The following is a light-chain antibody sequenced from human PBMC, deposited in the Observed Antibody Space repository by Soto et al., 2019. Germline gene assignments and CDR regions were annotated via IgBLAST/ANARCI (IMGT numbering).Light chain of an antibody. V-gene: IGKV3-11*01. CDR2: DAS. J-gene: IGKJ5*01. CDR1: QSVDRY. Sequence: EIVLTHSPANLSLFPGQRATLSCRASQSVDRYLAWYQQKPGEAPRLLIYDASNRATGIPARFSGSGFGTDFTLTISSLQPEDFAVYYGAQCTNWPRITFGQGTRLDI. CDR3: AQCTNWPRIT.